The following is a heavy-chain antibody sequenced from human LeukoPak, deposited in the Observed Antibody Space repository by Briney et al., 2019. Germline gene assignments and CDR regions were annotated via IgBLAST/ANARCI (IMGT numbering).Heavy chain of an antibody. CDR1: GGSISSSSYY. Sequence: SETLSLTCSVSGGSISSSSYYWGWIRQPPGKGLEWIGSMYNVGSTNYNPSLRSRVTISADTSKSQFSLKLSSVTAADTAIYYCARPTLVGPWYFDLWGRGTLVTVSS. V-gene: IGHV4-39*07. CDR2: MYNVGST. D-gene: IGHD2-15*01. J-gene: IGHJ2*01. CDR3: ARPTLVGPWYFDL.